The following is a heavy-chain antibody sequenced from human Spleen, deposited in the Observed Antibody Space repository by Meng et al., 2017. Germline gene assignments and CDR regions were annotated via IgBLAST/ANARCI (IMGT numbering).Heavy chain of an antibody. CDR1: GFTFSSYA. CDR2: ISSDGITR. V-gene: IGHV3-74*03. J-gene: IGHJ5*01. D-gene: IGHD2-8*01. Sequence: VRLVGSGGGVVQPGRSLRLSCAASGFTFSSYAMHWVRQAPGKGLEWVSRISSDGITRTYADSVKGRFTISRDNAKNTLYLQMNSLGAEDTAVYYCARGVGYADSWGQGTLVTVSS. CDR3: ARGVGYADS.